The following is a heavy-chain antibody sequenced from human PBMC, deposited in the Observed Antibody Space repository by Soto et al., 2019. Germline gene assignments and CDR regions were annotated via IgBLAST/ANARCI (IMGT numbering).Heavy chain of an antibody. CDR3: ARNILGGTTDY. CDR1: GYTFTSYD. D-gene: IGHD1-7*01. J-gene: IGHJ4*02. V-gene: IGHV1-8*01. Sequence: ASVKVSCKASGYTFTSYDINWVRQATGQGLEYLGWMNPNSGNTGYVQKFQGRVTMTWDSSITTAYMELSSLRSEDTAVYYCARNILGGTTDYWGPGTLVTVSS. CDR2: MNPNSGNT.